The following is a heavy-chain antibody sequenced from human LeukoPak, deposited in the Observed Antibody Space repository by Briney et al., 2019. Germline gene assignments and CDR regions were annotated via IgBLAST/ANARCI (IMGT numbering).Heavy chain of an antibody. Sequence: SQTLSLTCAISGDSVSSNSAAWNWIRQSPSRGLEWLGRTYYRSKWYNDYAVSVKSRITINPDTSKNQFSLQLNSVTPEDTAVYCCARESGGVATSYYYYYGMDVWGQGTTVTVSS. D-gene: IGHD5-12*01. CDR1: GDSVSSNSAA. V-gene: IGHV6-1*01. J-gene: IGHJ6*02. CDR3: ARESGGVATSYYYYYGMDV. CDR2: TYYRSKWYN.